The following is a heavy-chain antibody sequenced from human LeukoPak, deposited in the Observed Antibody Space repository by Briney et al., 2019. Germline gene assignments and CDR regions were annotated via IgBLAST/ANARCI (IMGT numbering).Heavy chain of an antibody. Sequence: ASVKVSCKTSGYTFTDYYIHWVRQAPGQGLEWMGWINPDSGYTNYAQKFQGRVTMTRDTSINTAYMELSRLTSDDTAVYYCATDPRTTVYGTFRYYYMDVWGEGTTVAVSS. CDR1: GYTFTDYY. V-gene: IGHV1-2*02. CDR2: INPDSGYT. J-gene: IGHJ6*03. CDR3: ATDPRTTVYGTFRYYYMDV. D-gene: IGHD1-1*01.